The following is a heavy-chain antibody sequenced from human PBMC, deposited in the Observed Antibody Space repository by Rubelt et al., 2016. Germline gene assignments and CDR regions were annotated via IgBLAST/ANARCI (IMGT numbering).Heavy chain of an antibody. CDR1: GYSFTSYW. J-gene: IGHJ4*02. D-gene: IGHD5-18*01. V-gene: IGHV5-51*01. Sequence: EVQLVQSGAEVKKPGESLKISCKGSGYSFTSYWIGWVRQMPGKGLEWMGIIYPGDSDTRYSPSVQGQVTISAHKSIRNAYPQWGSLKASDTAMYYCARLLQLWPFDYWGQGNLVTVSS. CDR3: ARLLQLWPFDY. CDR2: IYPGDSDT.